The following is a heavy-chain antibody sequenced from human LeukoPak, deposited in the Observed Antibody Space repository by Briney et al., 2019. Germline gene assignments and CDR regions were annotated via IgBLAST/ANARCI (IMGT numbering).Heavy chain of an antibody. Sequence: PGGSLRLSCAASGFTFSSYAMSWIRQPPGKGLEWIGEINHSGSTNYNPSLKSRVTISVDTSKNQFSLKLSSVTAADTAVYYCARDPRITILDYWGQGTLVTVSS. J-gene: IGHJ4*02. D-gene: IGHD3-3*01. CDR3: ARDPRITILDY. CDR2: INHSGST. CDR1: GFTFSSYA. V-gene: IGHV4-34*01.